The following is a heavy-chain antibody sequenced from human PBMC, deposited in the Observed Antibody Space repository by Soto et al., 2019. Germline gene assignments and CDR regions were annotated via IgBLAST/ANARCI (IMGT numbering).Heavy chain of an antibody. J-gene: IGHJ4*02. V-gene: IGHV1-18*04. D-gene: IGHD3-3*01. CDR2: ISAYNGNT. Sequence: ASVKVFCKASGCTFTSYGISWVRQAPGQGLEWMGWISAYNGNTNYAQKLQGRVTMTTDTSTSTAYMELRSLRSDDTAVYYCVRQYYDFWTDYTDFDYWGQGTLVTVSS. CDR3: VRQYYDFWTDYTDFDY. CDR1: GCTFTSYG.